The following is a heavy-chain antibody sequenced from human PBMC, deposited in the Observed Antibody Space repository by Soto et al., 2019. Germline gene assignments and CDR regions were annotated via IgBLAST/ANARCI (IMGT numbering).Heavy chain of an antibody. V-gene: IGHV3-15*01. CDR3: TTSGRERSMVNYFDS. CDR1: GFTLSNGW. Sequence: EVQLEESGGGLVKPVGSLRLSCAASGFTLSNGWMSWVRQAPGKGLEWVGRIKSKTDDEERDYAPPVKGRFTLSRDDSKNTLYLQMNSLKSEDTAVYYCTTSGRERSMVNYFDSWGQGTLVNVSS. D-gene: IGHD2-21*01. J-gene: IGHJ4*02. CDR2: IKSKTDDEER.